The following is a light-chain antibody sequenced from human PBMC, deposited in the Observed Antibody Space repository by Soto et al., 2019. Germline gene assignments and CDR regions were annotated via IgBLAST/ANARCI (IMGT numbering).Light chain of an antibody. CDR2: DAS. CDR3: QQYDSYSWT. V-gene: IGKV1-5*01. CDR1: QSISSW. J-gene: IGKJ1*01. Sequence: DIQMTQSPSTLSASVGDRVTITCRASQSISSWLAWYQQKPGKAPKLLIYDASSLEIGAPSRFSGSGSGTEFTLTISSLQPDDFATYYCQQYDSYSWTFGQGTKVEIK.